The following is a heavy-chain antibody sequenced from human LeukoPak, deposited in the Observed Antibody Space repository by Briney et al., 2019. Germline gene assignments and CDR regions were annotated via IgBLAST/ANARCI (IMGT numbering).Heavy chain of an antibody. Sequence: GGSLRLSCAASGFSFSSHAMHWVRQAPGKGLEWVSYISSSSSTIYYADSVKGRFTISRDNAKNSLYLQMNSLRAEDTAVYYCARILHYDIPTPHWGQGTLVTVSS. V-gene: IGHV3-48*04. CDR3: ARILHYDIPTPH. J-gene: IGHJ1*01. CDR2: ISSSSSTI. D-gene: IGHD3-9*01. CDR1: GFSFSSHA.